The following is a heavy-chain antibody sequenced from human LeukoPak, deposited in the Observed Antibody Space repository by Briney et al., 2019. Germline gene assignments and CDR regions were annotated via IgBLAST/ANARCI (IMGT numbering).Heavy chain of an antibody. Sequence: GGSLTLSCTVSGFNFDDYVMSWVRHAPGKGLEWVGFVRKKGYGGTTEYAASVEGRFTISRDGPKGIAYLQMNSLKTEDTAVYYCARAEFDFWSGYYPLGGFDMWGQGTVVTVSS. CDR3: ARAEFDFWSGYYPLGGFDM. V-gene: IGHV3-49*04. CDR1: GFNFDDYV. D-gene: IGHD3-3*01. J-gene: IGHJ3*02. CDR2: VRKKGYGGTT.